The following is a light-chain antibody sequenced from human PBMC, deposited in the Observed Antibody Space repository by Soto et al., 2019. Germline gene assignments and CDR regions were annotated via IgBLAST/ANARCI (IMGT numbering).Light chain of an antibody. CDR2: EAS. J-gene: IGKJ1*01. Sequence: DIQMTQSPSTLSASVEDRVTISCRASQGCSTSLAWYQQKPGKAPKLLIYEASSLQSGVPSRFSGSGSGTEFTLTINGLQPDDFATYYCQQYSKYPWTFGQGPKVEIK. CDR1: QGCSTS. V-gene: IGKV1-5*01. CDR3: QQYSKYPWT.